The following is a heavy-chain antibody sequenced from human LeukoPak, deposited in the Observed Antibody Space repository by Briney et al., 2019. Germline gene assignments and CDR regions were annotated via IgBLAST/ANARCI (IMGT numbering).Heavy chain of an antibody. CDR1: GYTLTSYG. CDR2: ISAYNGNT. J-gene: IGHJ4*02. Sequence: GASVKVSCKASGYTLTSYGITWVRQAPGQGLEWMGWISAYNGNTNYAQKLQGRVTMTTDTSTSTAHMELRSLRSDDTAVYYCARTAPYSSSWFTYWGQGTLVTVSS. V-gene: IGHV1-18*01. D-gene: IGHD6-13*01. CDR3: ARTAPYSSSWFTY.